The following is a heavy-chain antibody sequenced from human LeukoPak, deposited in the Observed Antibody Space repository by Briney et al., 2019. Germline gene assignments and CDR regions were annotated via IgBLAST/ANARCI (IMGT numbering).Heavy chain of an antibody. Sequence: SETLSLTCTVSGGSISSSYYWGWIRQPPGKGLEWIGSIYYSGSTYYNPSLKSRVTISVDTSKKQFSLKLSSVTAADTAVYYCASLYCGGDCYQGHYDYWGQGTLVTVSS. CDR2: IYYSGST. CDR1: GGSISSSYY. J-gene: IGHJ4*02. D-gene: IGHD2-21*02. V-gene: IGHV4-39*01. CDR3: ASLYCGGDCYQGHYDY.